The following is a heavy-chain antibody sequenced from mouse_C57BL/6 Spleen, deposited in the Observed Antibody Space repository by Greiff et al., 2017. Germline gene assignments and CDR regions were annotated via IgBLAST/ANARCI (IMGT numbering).Heavy chain of an antibody. D-gene: IGHD2-12*01. V-gene: IGHV5-6*01. CDR3: ARRDSDYWYFDV. Sequence: VQLKESGGDLVKPGGSLKLSCAASGFTFSSYGMSWVRQTPDPRLEWVATISSGGSYTYSPDSVKGRFTISRDNAKNTLYLQMSSLKSEDTAMYYCARRDSDYWYFDVWGTGTTVTVAS. CDR2: ISSGGSYT. J-gene: IGHJ1*03. CDR1: GFTFSSYG.